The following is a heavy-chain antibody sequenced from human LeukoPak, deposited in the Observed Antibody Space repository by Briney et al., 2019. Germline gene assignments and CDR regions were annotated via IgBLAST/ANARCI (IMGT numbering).Heavy chain of an antibody. V-gene: IGHV3-20*04. Sequence: GGSLRLSCAASGFTFDDYGMTWVRQAPGKGLEWVSGINWDGGSTDYADSVKGRFTIFRDNAKNSLYLQMNSLKVEDTALYYCAREGSIAVSGQNDYWGQGTLVTVSS. CDR1: GFTFDDYG. CDR3: AREGSIAVSGQNDY. CDR2: INWDGGST. D-gene: IGHD6-19*01. J-gene: IGHJ4*02.